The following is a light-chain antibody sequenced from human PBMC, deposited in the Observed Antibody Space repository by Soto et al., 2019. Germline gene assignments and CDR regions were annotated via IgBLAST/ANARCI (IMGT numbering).Light chain of an antibody. V-gene: IGLV2-14*01. CDR3: NSQTRSGIRV. CDR2: EVN. Sequence: QSVLTQPASVSGSPGQSITISCTGTSSDVGGSNHVSWYQHHPGKVPKVIIYEVNFRPSGVSNRFSGSKSGYTASLTISGLQAEDEADYYCNSQTRSGIRVFGTRTKVTVL. CDR1: SSDVGGSNH. J-gene: IGLJ1*01.